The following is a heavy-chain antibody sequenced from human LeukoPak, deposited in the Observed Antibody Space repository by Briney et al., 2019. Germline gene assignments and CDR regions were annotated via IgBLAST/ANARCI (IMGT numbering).Heavy chain of an antibody. J-gene: IGHJ3*02. Sequence: KPGGSLRLSCAASGFTFSSYSMNWVRQAPGKGLEWVSSISSSSSYIYYADSVKGRFTISRDNSKNTLYLQMNSLRAEDTAVYYCAKGGLITLWFGEEVNDAFDIWGQGTMVTVSS. V-gene: IGHV3-21*04. CDR1: GFTFSSYS. CDR3: AKGGLITLWFGEEVNDAFDI. D-gene: IGHD3-10*01. CDR2: ISSSSSYI.